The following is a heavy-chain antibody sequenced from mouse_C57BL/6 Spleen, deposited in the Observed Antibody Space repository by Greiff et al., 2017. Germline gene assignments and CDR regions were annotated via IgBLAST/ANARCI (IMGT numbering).Heavy chain of an antibody. D-gene: IGHD2-3*01. CDR2: ILPGSGSP. J-gene: IGHJ2*01. CDR3: ARGGQIYDGYSRYYFDY. V-gene: IGHV1-9*01. CDR1: GYTFTGYW. Sequence: QVQLQQSGAELMKPGASVKLSCKATGYTFTGYWIEWVKQRPGHGLEWIGEILPGSGSPNYKEKFKGKATFTADTSSNTAYMQLSSLTTEDSAISYCARGGQIYDGYSRYYFDYWCQGTTLTVSS.